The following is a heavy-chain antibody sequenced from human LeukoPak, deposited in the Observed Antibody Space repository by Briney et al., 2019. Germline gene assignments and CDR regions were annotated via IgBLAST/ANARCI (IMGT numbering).Heavy chain of an antibody. CDR1: GGSISSSSYY. V-gene: IGHV4-39*01. Sequence: SETLSLTCTVSGGSISSSSYYWGWIRQPPGKGLEWVGSIYYSGSTYYNPSLKSQVTISVDTSKNQFSLKLSSVTAADTAVYYCARLPADHYDYWGQGTLVTVSS. D-gene: IGHD2-2*01. J-gene: IGHJ4*02. CDR3: ARLPADHYDY. CDR2: IYYSGST.